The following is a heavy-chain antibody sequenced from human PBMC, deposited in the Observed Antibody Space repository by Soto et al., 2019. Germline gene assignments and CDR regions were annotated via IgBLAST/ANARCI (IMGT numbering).Heavy chain of an antibody. D-gene: IGHD6-19*01. V-gene: IGHV2-5*02. CDR2: IYWDDDK. J-gene: IGHJ2*01. Sequence: QITLNESGPTLVKPTQTLTLTCTFSGFSLGTYGVGVGWIRQPPGKALEWLALIYWDDDKRYSPSLKSRLTLSKDTSKRQVFLTLTTVDPVDTATYYCAHRGAGIVVWYFDLWGRGTAVIVSS. CDR1: GFSLGTYGVG. CDR3: AHRGAGIVVWYFDL.